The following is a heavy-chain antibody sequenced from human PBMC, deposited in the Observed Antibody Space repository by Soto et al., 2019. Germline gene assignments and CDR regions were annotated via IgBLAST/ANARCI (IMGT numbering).Heavy chain of an antibody. Sequence: SETLSLTCTVSGGSISSCNYYWSWIRQHPGKGLEWIGYIYYSGSTYYNPSLKSRVTISVDTSKNQFSLKLSSVTAADTAVYYCARTSYDSSGTAADPWGQGTLVTVSS. CDR1: GGSISSCNYY. CDR2: IYYSGST. D-gene: IGHD3-22*01. V-gene: IGHV4-31*03. CDR3: ARTSYDSSGTAADP. J-gene: IGHJ5*02.